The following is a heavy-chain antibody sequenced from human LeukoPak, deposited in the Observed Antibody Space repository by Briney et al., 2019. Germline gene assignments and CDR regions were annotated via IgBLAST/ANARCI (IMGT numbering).Heavy chain of an antibody. D-gene: IGHD6-19*01. CDR3: GIAVAGRPYFDY. V-gene: IGHV3-23*01. CDR2: ISGSGGST. CDR1: GFTFSSYA. Sequence: GGSLRLSCAASGFTFSSYAMSWVRQAPGKGLEWVSAISGSGGSTYYADSVKGRFTISRDNSKNTLYLQMNSLRAEDTAVYYCGIAVAGRPYFDYWGQGTLVTVSS. J-gene: IGHJ4*02.